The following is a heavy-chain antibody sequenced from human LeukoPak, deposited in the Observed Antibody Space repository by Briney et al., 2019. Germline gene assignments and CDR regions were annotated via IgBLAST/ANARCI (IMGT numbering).Heavy chain of an antibody. V-gene: IGHV3-48*03. D-gene: IGHD3-9*01. CDR3: ASSSNRYFDWLGLDY. CDR1: GFTFSSYE. CDR2: ISSSGSTI. Sequence: PGGSLRLSCAASGFTFSSYEMNWFRQAPGKGLEWVSYISSSGSTIYYADSVKGRFTISRDNAKNSLYLQMNSLRAEDTAVYYCASSSNRYFDWLGLDYWGQGTLVTVSS. J-gene: IGHJ4*02.